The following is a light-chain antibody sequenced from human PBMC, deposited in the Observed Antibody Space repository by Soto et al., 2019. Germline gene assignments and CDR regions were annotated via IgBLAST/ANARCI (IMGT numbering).Light chain of an antibody. V-gene: IGKV3-20*01. Sequence: NVLTQSPVPPSLFSGERANLSWRARQSGGRNFLAWYQQKPGQAPRLLIYGASSRASGIPDRFSGSGSGTDFTLTISRLEPEDFAMYYCQQYGNSPQTCGQGTKVDIK. CDR1: QSGGRNF. CDR2: GAS. J-gene: IGKJ1*01. CDR3: QQYGNSPQT.